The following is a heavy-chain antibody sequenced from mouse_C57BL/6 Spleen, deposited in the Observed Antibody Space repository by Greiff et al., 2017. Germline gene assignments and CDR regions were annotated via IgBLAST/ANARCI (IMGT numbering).Heavy chain of an antibody. J-gene: IGHJ2*01. CDR2: INPNNGGT. CDR3: ARGGDYYGSSYPLDY. D-gene: IGHD1-1*01. CDR1: GYTFTDYY. V-gene: IGHV1-26*01. Sequence: VQLQQSGPELVKPGASVKISCKASGYTFTDYYMNWVKQSHGKSLEWIGDINPNNGGTSYNQKFKGKATLTVDKSSSTAYMELRSLTSEDSAVYYCARGGDYYGSSYPLDYWGQGTTLTVSS.